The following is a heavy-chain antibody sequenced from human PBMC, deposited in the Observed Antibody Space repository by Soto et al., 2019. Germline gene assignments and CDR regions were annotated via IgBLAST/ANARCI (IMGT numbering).Heavy chain of an antibody. J-gene: IGHJ6*02. CDR3: ARGDSTDCSNGVCSFFYNHNMDV. Sequence: ASVKVSCKASGSTFTGYYMHWVRQAPGQGLEWMGWINPNSGGTSTAQKFQGWVTMTTDTSISTASMELTRLTSDDTAIYYCARGDSTDCSNGVCSFFYNHNMDVWGQGTTVTVSS. CDR2: INPNSGGT. CDR1: GSTFTGYY. V-gene: IGHV1-2*04. D-gene: IGHD2-8*01.